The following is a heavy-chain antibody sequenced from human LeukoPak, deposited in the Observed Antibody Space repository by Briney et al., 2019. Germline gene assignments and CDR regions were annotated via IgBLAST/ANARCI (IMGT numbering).Heavy chain of an antibody. V-gene: IGHV3-7*01. D-gene: IGHD6-6*01. CDR3: ARAEDSSSDGMDV. CDR1: GFTFSSYW. J-gene: IGHJ6*04. Sequence: GGSLRLSCAASGFTFSSYWMSWVRQAPGKGLEWVANIKQDGSEKYYVDSVKGRFTISRDNAKNTLYLQMNSLRAEDTAVYYCARAEDSSSDGMDVWGKGTTVTVSS. CDR2: IKQDGSEK.